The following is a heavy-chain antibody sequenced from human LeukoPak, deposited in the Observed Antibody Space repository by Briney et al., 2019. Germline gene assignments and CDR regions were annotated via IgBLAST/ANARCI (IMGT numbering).Heavy chain of an antibody. D-gene: IGHD3-10*01. CDR1: GFTFGDYA. CDR3: TRDRGVPRPYYYGMDV. J-gene: IGHJ6*04. Sequence: GGALRLSCTASGFTFGDYALTWVRQAPGKGLEGVGFIRGKPFGGKPEYAASVQGRFTISRDDSKNSAYLQMDSLKREDTAVYYCTRDRGVPRPYYYGMDVWGKGTTVTVSS. V-gene: IGHV3-49*04. CDR2: IRGKPFGGKP.